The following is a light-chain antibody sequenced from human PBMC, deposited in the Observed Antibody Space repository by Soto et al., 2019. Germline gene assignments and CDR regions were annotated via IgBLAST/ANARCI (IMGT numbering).Light chain of an antibody. CDR3: GSYASSNTVL. CDR2: DVS. J-gene: IGLJ2*01. V-gene: IGLV2-14*03. CDR1: SSDIGGYNY. Sequence: QSALTQPASVSGSPGQSITISCTGTSSDIGGYNYVSWYQQHPGKAPKLTIYDVSDRPSGVSNRFSGSKSGNTASLTISGLQAEDEADYYCGSYASSNTVLFGGGTQLTVL.